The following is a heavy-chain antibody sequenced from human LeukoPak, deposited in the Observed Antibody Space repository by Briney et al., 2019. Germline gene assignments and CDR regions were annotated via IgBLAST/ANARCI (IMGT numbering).Heavy chain of an antibody. J-gene: IGHJ4*02. CDR2: IRSKANSYAT. CDR1: GFTFSGSA. CDR3: TRHPDIVVVPAAALDY. V-gene: IGHV3-73*01. D-gene: IGHD2-2*01. Sequence: GGSLTLSCAASGFTFSGSAMHWVRQASGKGLQPLGRIRSKANSYATAYAASVKGRFTISRDDSKNTAYLQMNSLKTEDTAVYYCTRHPDIVVVPAAALDYWGQGTLVTVSS.